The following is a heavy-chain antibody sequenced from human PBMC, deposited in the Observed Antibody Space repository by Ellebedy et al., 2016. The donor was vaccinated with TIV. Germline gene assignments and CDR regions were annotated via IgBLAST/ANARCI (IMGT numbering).Heavy chain of an antibody. CDR1: GFSFSTYW. D-gene: IGHD5/OR15-5a*01. V-gene: IGHV3-7*01. CDR2: IGQDGSER. Sequence: GESLKISCAASGFSFSTYWMSWVRQAPGKGLEWVANIGQDGSERYYVDSVKGRFTISRDNAKNSLYLQMNSLRVDDTAVYYCARDSPPVSSRFDYWGQGTPVTVSS. CDR3: ARDSPPVSSRFDY. J-gene: IGHJ4*02.